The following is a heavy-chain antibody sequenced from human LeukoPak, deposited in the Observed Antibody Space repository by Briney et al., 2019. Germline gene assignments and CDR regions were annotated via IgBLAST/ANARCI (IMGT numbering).Heavy chain of an antibody. V-gene: IGHV3-21*05. CDR2: IGLASGFV. Sequence: GGSLRLSCAASGFTFSDYSMIWVRRAPGRGLEWISYIGLASGFVSYADSVKGRFSISSDTARNSVYLQMSSLRAEDTAVYYCARDATRSGDFDSWGQGTLVTVSS. CDR3: ARDATRSGDFDS. D-gene: IGHD2-15*01. J-gene: IGHJ4*02. CDR1: GFTFSDYS.